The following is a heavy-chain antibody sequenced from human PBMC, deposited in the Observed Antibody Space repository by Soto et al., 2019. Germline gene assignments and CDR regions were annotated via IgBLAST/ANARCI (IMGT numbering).Heavy chain of an antibody. J-gene: IGHJ4*02. Sequence: EVQLLESGGGLVQPGGSLRLSCAASGFTFSSYAMSWVRQAPGKGLEWVSTISGSGGGIYYADSVKGRFTISRDNSKNTLDLQMNSLRAEDTAVYYCAKRNLVVSPPFDYWGQGTLVTVSS. CDR2: ISGSGGGI. CDR3: AKRNLVVSPPFDY. D-gene: IGHD2-15*01. CDR1: GFTFSSYA. V-gene: IGHV3-23*01.